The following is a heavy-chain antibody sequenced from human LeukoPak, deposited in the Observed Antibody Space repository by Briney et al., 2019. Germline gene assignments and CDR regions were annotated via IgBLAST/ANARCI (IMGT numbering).Heavy chain of an antibody. CDR1: GFTFSSYA. Sequence: GGSLRLSCAASGFTFSSYAMSWIRQAPGKGLEWVSTISGSGGSTYYADSVKGRFAISRDNSKHTLYLQMNSLRAEDTAVYYCAKGAHVVVPAAILFDNWGQGTLVAVSS. CDR3: AKGAHVVVPAAILFDN. D-gene: IGHD2-2*01. V-gene: IGHV3-23*01. CDR2: ISGSGGST. J-gene: IGHJ4*02.